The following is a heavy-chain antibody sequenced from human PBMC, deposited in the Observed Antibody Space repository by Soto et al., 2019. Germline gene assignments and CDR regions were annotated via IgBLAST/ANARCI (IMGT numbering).Heavy chain of an antibody. Sequence: PSETLSLTCTVSGGSISSYYWSWIRQPPGKGLEWIGYIYNSGSTNYNPSLKSRVTISVDTSKNQFSLNLSSVTAADTAVYYCARRWGRSFDYWGQGTLVTVS. CDR1: GGSISSYY. D-gene: IGHD2-15*01. J-gene: IGHJ4*02. CDR2: IYNSGST. V-gene: IGHV4-59*08. CDR3: ARRWGRSFDY.